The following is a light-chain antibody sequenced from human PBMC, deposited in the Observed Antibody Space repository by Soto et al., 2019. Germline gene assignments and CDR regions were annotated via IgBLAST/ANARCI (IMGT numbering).Light chain of an antibody. CDR1: ALPKQY. V-gene: IGLV3-25*03. J-gene: IGLJ2*01. Sequence: SYELTQSPSVSVSPGQTARITCSGDALPKQYAYWYQQKPGLAPVLVIYKDSERPSGIPERFSGSSSGTTVTLTISGVQAEDEADYYCQSADSSGTHVVFGGGTKLTVL. CDR3: QSADSSGTHVV. CDR2: KDS.